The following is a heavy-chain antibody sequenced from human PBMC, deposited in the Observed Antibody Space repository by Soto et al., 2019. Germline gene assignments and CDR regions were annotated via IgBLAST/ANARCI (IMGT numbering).Heavy chain of an antibody. D-gene: IGHD3-16*01. CDR1: GYTLTELS. V-gene: IGHV1-24*01. CDR2: FDPEDGET. J-gene: IGHJ4*02. Sequence: ASVKVSCKVSGYTLTELSMHWVRQAPGKGLEWMGGFDPEDGETIYAQKFQGRVTMTEDTSTDTAYMELSSLRSEDTAVYYCATFEGLTPPYSDWGQGTLVTVSS. CDR3: ATFEGLTPPYSD.